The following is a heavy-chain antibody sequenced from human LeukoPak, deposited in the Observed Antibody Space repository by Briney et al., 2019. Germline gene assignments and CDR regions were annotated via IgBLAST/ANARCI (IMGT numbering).Heavy chain of an antibody. D-gene: IGHD1-26*01. Sequence: GGSLRLFCAASGFTFSSYAMSWVRQATGKGLEWVSAISGSGGSTYYADSVKGRFTISRDNSKNTLYLQMNSLRAEDTAVYYCAKDRSMYSGGGGYFDYWGQGTLVTVSS. CDR3: AKDRSMYSGGGGYFDY. V-gene: IGHV3-23*01. CDR2: ISGSGGST. CDR1: GFTFSSYA. J-gene: IGHJ4*02.